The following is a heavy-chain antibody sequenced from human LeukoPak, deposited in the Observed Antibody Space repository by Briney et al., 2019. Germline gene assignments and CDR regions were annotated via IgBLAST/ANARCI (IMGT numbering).Heavy chain of an antibody. CDR3: ARGRSYYGSGSYYYFDY. Sequence: GASVKVSCKASGYTFTSYGISWVRQAPGQGLEWMGWISAYNGNTSYAQKLQGRVTMTTDTSTSTAYMELRSLRSDDTAVYYCARGRSYYGSGSYYYFDYWGQGTLVTVSS. J-gene: IGHJ4*02. CDR2: ISAYNGNT. V-gene: IGHV1-18*01. CDR1: GYTFTSYG. D-gene: IGHD3-10*01.